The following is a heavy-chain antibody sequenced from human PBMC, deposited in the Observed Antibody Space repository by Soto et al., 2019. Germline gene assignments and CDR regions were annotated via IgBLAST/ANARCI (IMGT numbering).Heavy chain of an antibody. D-gene: IGHD6-19*01. CDR1: RFTFSYYA. Sequence: QVQLVESGGGVVQPGRSLRLSCAASRFTFSYYAMHWIRQAPGKGLEWVAVILSDGSNQYHADSVKGRFTVSRDNSKNTLYLQINSRVFEDTAVYYYVSTISVACPDAFDMWGQGTMVTVSS. CDR2: ILSDGSNQ. J-gene: IGHJ3*02. V-gene: IGHV3-30-3*01. CDR3: VSTISVACPDAFDM.